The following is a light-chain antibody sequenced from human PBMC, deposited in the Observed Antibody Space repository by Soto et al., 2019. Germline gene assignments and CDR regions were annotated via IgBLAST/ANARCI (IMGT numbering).Light chain of an antibody. V-gene: IGKV1-5*03. CDR1: QSISSW. J-gene: IGKJ1*01. Sequence: DIQLTQSPSTLSASVGDRVTITCRASQSISSWLAWYQQKPGKAPNLLIYKTSNLESGVPSRFSGSGSGTECTLTISSLQPDDFATYYCQYYNDYCWTFGQGTKVEIK. CDR2: KTS. CDR3: QYYNDYCWT.